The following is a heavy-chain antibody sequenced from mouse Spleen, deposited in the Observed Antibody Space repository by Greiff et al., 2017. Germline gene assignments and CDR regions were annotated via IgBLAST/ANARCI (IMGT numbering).Heavy chain of an antibody. V-gene: IGHV1-22*01. J-gene: IGHJ1*01. CDR2: INPNNGGT. Sequence: VQLQQSGPELVKPGASVKMSCKASGYTFTDYNMHWVKQSHGKSLEWIGYINPNNGGTSYNQKFKGKATLTAEKSSSTAYMQLSSLTSEDSAVYFCAREDGSSSFDVWGAGTTVTVSS. D-gene: IGHD1-1*01. CDR3: AREDGSSSFDV. CDR1: GYTFTDYN.